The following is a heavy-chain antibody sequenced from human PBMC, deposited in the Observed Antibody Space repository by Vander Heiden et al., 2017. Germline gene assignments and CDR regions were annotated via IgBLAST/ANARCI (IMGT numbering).Heavy chain of an antibody. CDR1: GWSFSHYY. CDR3: ARVGYEGGMDV. J-gene: IGHJ6*02. CDR2: IKYGGRT. V-gene: IGHV4-34*01. Sequence: QVQLQQWGAGLMTPAETLSLTCASYGWSFSHYYWSWLRQPPGKGLEWSGEIKYGGRTNYNPSLKSRLTMSVDTSKKQVSLKLSCVTAADTAVYYCARVGYEGGMDVWGQGTTVTVSS. D-gene: IGHD2-15*01.